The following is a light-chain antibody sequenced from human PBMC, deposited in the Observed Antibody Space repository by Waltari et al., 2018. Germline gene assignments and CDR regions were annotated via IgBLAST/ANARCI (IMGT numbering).Light chain of an antibody. CDR2: YDS. CDR3: QFWDTGSDHVL. Sequence: SYELTHPPSVSVSPGQTARITCGGDNLRSRYTPCDQQKSPQAPVLVIYYDSDRPSGIPERFSGSKSGNTATLTISGVEAGDEADYYCQFWDTGSDHVLFGGGTRLTVL. J-gene: IGLJ2*01. V-gene: IGLV3-21*01. CDR1: NLRSRY.